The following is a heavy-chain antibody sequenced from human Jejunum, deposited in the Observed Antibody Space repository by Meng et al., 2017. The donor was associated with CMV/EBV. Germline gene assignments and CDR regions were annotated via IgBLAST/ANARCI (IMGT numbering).Heavy chain of an antibody. Sequence: FTFNPYAMHWVRPAPGKGLAWVAVISYAGTNLNYAASVKGRFTLSRDNSKNTVYLQMNSLSAADTAVYYCARAQGHSDSPRAYFDSWGPGTLVTVSS. V-gene: IGHV3-30*14. D-gene: IGHD3-3*01. CDR1: FTFNPYA. CDR2: ISYAGTNL. J-gene: IGHJ4*02. CDR3: ARAQGHSDSPRAYFDS.